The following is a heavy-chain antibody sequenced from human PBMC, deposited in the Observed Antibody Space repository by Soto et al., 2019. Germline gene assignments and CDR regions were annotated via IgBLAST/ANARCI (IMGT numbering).Heavy chain of an antibody. Sequence: HPGGSLRLSCAASGFTFSSYALSWVRQAPGKGLEWVSVISGGGGTTYYADSVKGRFTISRDNSKNTLYLQMNSLRAEDTAVYYCAKGGLFYSDTYYYFDYWGQGTLVTVSS. CDR3: AKGGLFYSDTYYYFDY. CDR2: ISGGGGTT. J-gene: IGHJ4*02. V-gene: IGHV3-23*01. CDR1: GFTFSSYA. D-gene: IGHD3-22*01.